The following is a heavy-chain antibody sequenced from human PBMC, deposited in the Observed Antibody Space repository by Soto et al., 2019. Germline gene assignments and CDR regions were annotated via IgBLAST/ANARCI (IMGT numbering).Heavy chain of an antibody. D-gene: IGHD3-10*01. Sequence: EVQLVESGGGLVQPGGSLRLSCAASGFTFSSYSMNWVRQAPGKGLGWVSYISRSSSTIYYADSVKVRFTISRDNAKNSLYLQMNSLRAEDTAVYYCARANYYGSAGDFDYWGQGTLVTVSS. CDR1: GFTFSSYS. CDR2: ISRSSSTI. V-gene: IGHV3-48*01. J-gene: IGHJ4*02. CDR3: ARANYYGSAGDFDY.